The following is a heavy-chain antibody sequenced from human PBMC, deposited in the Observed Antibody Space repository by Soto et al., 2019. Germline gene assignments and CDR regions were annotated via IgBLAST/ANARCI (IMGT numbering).Heavy chain of an antibody. Sequence: GGSLRLSCAASGFTFSSYSMNWVRQAPGKGLEWVSYISSSSSTIYYADSVKGRFTISRDNAKNSLYLQMNSLRDEDTAVYYCARAPITIFGVVIPYGMDVWGQGTTVTVSS. CDR1: GFTFSSYS. CDR2: ISSSSSTI. CDR3: ARAPITIFGVVIPYGMDV. D-gene: IGHD3-3*01. V-gene: IGHV3-48*02. J-gene: IGHJ6*02.